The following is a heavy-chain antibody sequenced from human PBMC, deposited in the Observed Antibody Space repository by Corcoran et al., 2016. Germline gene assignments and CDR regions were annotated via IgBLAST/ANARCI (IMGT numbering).Heavy chain of an antibody. CDR2: IYYSGST. Sequence: QVQLQESGPGLVKPSETLSLTCTVSGGSISSYYWCWIRQPPGKGLEWIGYIYYSGSTNYNPSLMSRVTISVDTSKNQFSLKLSSVTAADTAVYYCAREGYYYYGMDVWGQGTTVTVSS. J-gene: IGHJ6*02. CDR1: GGSISSYY. CDR3: AREGYYYYGMDV. V-gene: IGHV4-59*01.